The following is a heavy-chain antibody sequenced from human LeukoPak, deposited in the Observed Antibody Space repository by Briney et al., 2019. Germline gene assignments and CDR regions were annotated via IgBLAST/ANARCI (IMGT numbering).Heavy chain of an antibody. CDR1: GGXFTSSIYY. J-gene: IGHJ1*01. CDR2: FDYSGST. CDR3: ATSYYQYFRF. D-gene: IGHD1-26*01. Sequence: WETLSLTCSVSGGXFTSSIYYWGWIRQPPGKGLEWIGTFDYSGSTYYNPSLKNRVTISVDTSKNQFSLKMTSVTAADTAVYYCATSYYQYFRFWGQGTLVTVSS. V-gene: IGHV4-39*01.